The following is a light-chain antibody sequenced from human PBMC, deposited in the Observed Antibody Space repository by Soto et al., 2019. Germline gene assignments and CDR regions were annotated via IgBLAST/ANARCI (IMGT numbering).Light chain of an antibody. CDR2: DAS. CDR1: QSVSSY. J-gene: IGKJ3*01. V-gene: IGKV3-11*01. Sequence: EIVLTQSPVTLSLSPGERATISCRASQSVSSYLAWYQQKPGQAPRLLIYDASNRATGIPARFSGSGSGTDFTLTISSLEPEDFAVYYCQQRRTFGPGTKVDIK. CDR3: QQRRT.